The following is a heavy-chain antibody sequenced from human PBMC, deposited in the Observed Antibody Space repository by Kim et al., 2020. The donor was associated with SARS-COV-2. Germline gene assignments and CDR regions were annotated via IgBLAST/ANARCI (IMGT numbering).Heavy chain of an antibody. CDR2: ISYDGSSQ. D-gene: IGHD3-3*01. CDR3: ARSGTTFVRFFYYYGMD. J-gene: IGHJ6*01. Sequence: GGSLRLSCAASGFTFTHYGMHWVRQAPGKGLEWVAIISYDGSSQYFADSLKGRFTISRDNSKNTLYLLMNSLRPDDTAVYYCARSGTTFVRFFYYYGMD. V-gene: IGHV3-30*03. CDR1: GFTFTHYG.